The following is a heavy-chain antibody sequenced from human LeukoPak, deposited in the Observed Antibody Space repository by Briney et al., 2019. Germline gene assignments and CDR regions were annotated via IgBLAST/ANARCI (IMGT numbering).Heavy chain of an antibody. D-gene: IGHD5-18*01. V-gene: IGHV3-74*01. CDR3: AKDERYSYVSF. J-gene: IGHJ4*02. Sequence: GGSLRLSCAASGFTFSSYWMHWVRQAPGEGLVWVSRMNSDGSSTSYADSVKGRFTISRDNAKNTLYLQMNSLRAEDTAVYYCAKDERYSYVSFWGQGTLVTVSS. CDR2: MNSDGSST. CDR1: GFTFSSYW.